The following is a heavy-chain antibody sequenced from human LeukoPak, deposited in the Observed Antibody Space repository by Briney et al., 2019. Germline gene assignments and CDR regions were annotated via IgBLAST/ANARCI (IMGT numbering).Heavy chain of an antibody. CDR2: IFPGDSDT. V-gene: IGHV5-51*01. CDR3: ARQPGAGWFDP. CDR1: GYSFSKYW. D-gene: IGHD3-10*01. Sequence: GESLKISCKGSGYSFSKYWIGWVRQMTGKGLEWMGIIFPGDSDTTYSPSFQGQVTISADKSISTVYLQWGSLKASDTAMYYCARQPGAGWFDPWGQGTLVTVSS. J-gene: IGHJ5*02.